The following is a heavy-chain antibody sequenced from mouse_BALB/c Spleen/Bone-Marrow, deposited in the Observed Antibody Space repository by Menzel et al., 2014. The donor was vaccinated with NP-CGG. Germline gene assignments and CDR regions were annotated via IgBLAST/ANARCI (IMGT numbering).Heavy chain of an antibody. CDR3: ARKENWAYAMDY. D-gene: IGHD4-1*01. CDR2: IYPGDGST. V-gene: IGHV1S56*01. J-gene: IGHJ4*01. CDR1: GYTFTSYY. Sequence: QVQLQQYGPELVKPGASVKISCKASGYTFTSYYIHWVKQRPGQGLEWIGWIYPGDGSTKYNEKFKGKTTLTADKSSSTAYMLLSSLTSEDSATYCCARKENWAYAMDYWGQGTSVTVSS.